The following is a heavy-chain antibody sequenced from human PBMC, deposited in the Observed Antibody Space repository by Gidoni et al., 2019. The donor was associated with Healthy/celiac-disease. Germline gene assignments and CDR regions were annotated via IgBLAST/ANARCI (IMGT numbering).Heavy chain of an antibody. V-gene: IGHV3-21*01. Sequence: EVQLVESGGGLVKPGGSLRLSCAASGFTFSRYSMNWVRQAPGKGLEWVSSISSSSSYIYYADSVKGRFTISRDNAKNSLYLQMNSLRAEDTAVYYCARDFIVVVATYGMDVWGQGTTVTVSS. CDR1: GFTFSRYS. CDR3: ARDFIVVVATYGMDV. D-gene: IGHD2-15*01. J-gene: IGHJ6*02. CDR2: ISSSSSYI.